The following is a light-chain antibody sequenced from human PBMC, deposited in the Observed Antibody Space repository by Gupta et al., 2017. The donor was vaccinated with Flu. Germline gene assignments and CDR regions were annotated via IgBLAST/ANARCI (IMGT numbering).Light chain of an antibody. Sequence: EIVLTQSPATLSLSPGERATLSCRASQSVSSYLAWYQQKPGQAPRLLIYDASNRATGITARFSGSGSGTDFTLTISSLEPEDFAVYYCQQRSNWPVTFGQGTXLEIK. CDR3: QQRSNWPVT. CDR1: QSVSSY. J-gene: IGKJ2*01. CDR2: DAS. V-gene: IGKV3-11*01.